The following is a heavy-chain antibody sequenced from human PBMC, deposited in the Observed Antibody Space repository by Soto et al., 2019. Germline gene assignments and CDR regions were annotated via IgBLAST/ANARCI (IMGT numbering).Heavy chain of an antibody. Sequence: SETLSLTCVVSGGTVANSHWWSWVRQSPGGGLEWIGNVYHTGDTNLNPSLQSRVTISVDKSNNQFSLRLNSLTAAETAVYFCAREIVTAGGNNYFDPWGPGTLVTAPQ. CDR2: VYHTGDT. CDR3: AREIVTAGGNNYFDP. J-gene: IGHJ5*02. D-gene: IGHD2-21*02. CDR1: GGTVANSHW. V-gene: IGHV4-4*02.